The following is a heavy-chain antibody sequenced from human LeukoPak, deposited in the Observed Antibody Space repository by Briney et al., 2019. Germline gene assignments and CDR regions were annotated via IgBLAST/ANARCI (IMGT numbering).Heavy chain of an antibody. CDR1: KCTFSSYA. Sequence: GSLILSCAASKCTFSSYAMNRVRQPPGNGLEWVSTISGSGGSTYYADSVKGRFTISRDNSKNTLYLQMNSLRAEDTALYYCARGNLRFGEFDYWGQGTLVTVSS. CDR2: ISGSGGST. CDR3: ARGNLRFGEFDY. V-gene: IGHV3-23*01. D-gene: IGHD3-10*01. J-gene: IGHJ4*02.